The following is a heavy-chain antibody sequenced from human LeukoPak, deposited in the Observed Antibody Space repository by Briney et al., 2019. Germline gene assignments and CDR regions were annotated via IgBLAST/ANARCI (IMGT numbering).Heavy chain of an antibody. CDR2: ISSSSSTI. J-gene: IGHJ6*03. CDR1: GFTFSSYS. CDR3: ARDWAYCSSTSCYIYYYYMDV. V-gene: IGHV3-48*01. Sequence: GGSLRLSCAASGFTFSSYSMNWVRQAPGRGLEWVSYISSSSSTIYYADSVKGRFTISRDNAKNSLYLQMNSLRAEDTAVYYCARDWAYCSSTSCYIYYYYMDVWGKGTTVTVSS. D-gene: IGHD2-2*02.